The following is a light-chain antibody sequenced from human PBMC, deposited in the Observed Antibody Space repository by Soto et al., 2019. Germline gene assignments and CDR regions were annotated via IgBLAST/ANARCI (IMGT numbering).Light chain of an antibody. J-gene: IGLJ3*02. Sequence: QSVLTQSPSASASLGASVKLTCTLSSGHSSYAIAWHQQQPEKGPRYLMKVNSDGSHSKGDGIPDRFSGSSSGAERYLTISSLQSEDEADYCCQTWGTGPWVFGGGTQLTVL. CDR2: VNSDGSH. CDR3: QTWGTGPWV. V-gene: IGLV4-69*01. CDR1: SGHSSYA.